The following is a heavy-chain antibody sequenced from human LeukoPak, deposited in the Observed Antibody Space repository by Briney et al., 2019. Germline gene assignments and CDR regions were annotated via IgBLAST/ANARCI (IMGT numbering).Heavy chain of an antibody. V-gene: IGHV1-18*01. Sequence: SGTVSCKPSGYTFTSYGTSWVRHAPGQGLEWMGWISSYNSNTNYAQKLQGRVTMTTDTSTSTAYTELSSLRSDDTAVYYCARGAYMDVWGKGTTVTVSS. CDR3: ARGAYMDV. J-gene: IGHJ6*03. CDR2: ISSYNSNT. CDR1: GYTFTSYG.